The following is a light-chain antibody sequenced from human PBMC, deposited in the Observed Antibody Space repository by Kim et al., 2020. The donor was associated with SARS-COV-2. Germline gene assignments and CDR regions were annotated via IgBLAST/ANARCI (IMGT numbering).Light chain of an antibody. Sequence: SASRGDRVTITCRASQSISSWLAWYQKKPGKAPKLLIYAASSLQSGVPSRFSGSGSGTDFTLTISSLQPEDFATYYCQQANSFPYTFGQGTKLEI. J-gene: IGKJ2*01. V-gene: IGKV1-12*01. CDR1: QSISSW. CDR2: AAS. CDR3: QQANSFPYT.